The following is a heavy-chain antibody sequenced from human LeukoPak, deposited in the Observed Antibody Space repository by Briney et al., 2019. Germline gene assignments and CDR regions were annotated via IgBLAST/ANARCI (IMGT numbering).Heavy chain of an antibody. CDR2: IWYDGSNK. J-gene: IGHJ4*02. CDR3: ARDLGYYYDTSGYYDEEVVDY. D-gene: IGHD3-22*01. CDR1: RFTFSNYG. Sequence: GRSLRLSCAASRFTFSNYGMHWVRQAPGKGLEWVTVIWYDGSNKDYADSVKGRFTISRDNSKNTLYLQMNSLRGEDTAVYYCARDLGYYYDTSGYYDEEVVDYWGQGTLVTVSS. V-gene: IGHV3-33*01.